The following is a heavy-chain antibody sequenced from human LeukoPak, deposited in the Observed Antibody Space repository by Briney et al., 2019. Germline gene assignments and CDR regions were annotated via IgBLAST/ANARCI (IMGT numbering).Heavy chain of an antibody. J-gene: IGHJ4*02. D-gene: IGHD3-22*01. CDR3: ARGGGSYYYDSSGYKFDY. CDR1: GGTFSSYA. V-gene: IGHV1-69*13. CDR2: IIPIFGTA. Sequence: SVKVSCKASGGTFSSYAISWVRQAPGQGLEWMGGIIPIFGTANYAQKFQGRVTITADESTSTAYMELSSLRSEESAMYYCARGGGSYYYDSSGYKFDYWGQGTLVTVSS.